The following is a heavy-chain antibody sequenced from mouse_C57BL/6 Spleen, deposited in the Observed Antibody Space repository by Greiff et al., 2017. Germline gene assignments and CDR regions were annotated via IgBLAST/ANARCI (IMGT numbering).Heavy chain of an antibody. CDR3: ARGGYYYGSLDY. CDR2: ISYDGSN. Sequence: EVQLQQSGPGLVKPSQSLSLTCSVTGYSITSGYYWNWIRQFPGNKLEWMGYISYDGSNNYNPSLKNRISITRDTSKNQFFLKLNSVTTEDTATYYCARGGYYYGSLDYWGQGTTLTVSS. CDR1: GYSITSGYY. J-gene: IGHJ2*01. V-gene: IGHV3-6*01. D-gene: IGHD1-1*01.